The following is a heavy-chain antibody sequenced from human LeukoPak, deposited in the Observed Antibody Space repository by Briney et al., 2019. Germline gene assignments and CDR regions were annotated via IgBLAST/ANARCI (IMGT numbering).Heavy chain of an antibody. CDR2: IIPILGIA. Sequence: ASVNVSCKASGGTFSSYAISWVRQAPGQGLEWMGRIIPILGIANYAQKFQGRVTITADKSTSSAYMELSSLRSEDTAVYYCARGIAAARWHPLDYWGQGTLVTVSS. J-gene: IGHJ4*02. V-gene: IGHV1-69*04. CDR3: ARGIAAARWHPLDY. CDR1: GGTFSSYA. D-gene: IGHD6-13*01.